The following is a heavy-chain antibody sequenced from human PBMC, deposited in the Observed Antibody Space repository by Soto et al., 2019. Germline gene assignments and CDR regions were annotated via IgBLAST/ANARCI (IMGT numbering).Heavy chain of an antibody. D-gene: IGHD3-3*02. CDR1: GFIFRNHA. J-gene: IGHJ6*03. CDR2: IGGGGVTK. Sequence: EEQLLESGGGLVQPGGSLIVSCAASGFIFRNHAMTWVRQAPGKGLEWVSTIGGGGVTKYYADSVKGRFTISRDNSKGTVFLQMNSLRAEDTALYYCAKDGHIWNFYYHMDVWGKGTAVTVSS. V-gene: IGHV3-23*01. CDR3: AKDGHIWNFYYHMDV.